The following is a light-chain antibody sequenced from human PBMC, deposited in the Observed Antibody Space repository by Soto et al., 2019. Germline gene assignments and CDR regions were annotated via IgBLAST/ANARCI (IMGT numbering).Light chain of an antibody. J-gene: IGKJ2*01. V-gene: IGKV3-15*01. Sequence: EIVLTQSPGTLSLSPEKRATLSCRAIQSVSSSYLAWYQQKPGQAPRLLIYGASTRATGIPARFSGSGSGTEFTLTISTLQSEDVAIYYCQQYNSWPPYTFGQGTKVDI. CDR3: QQYNSWPPYT. CDR1: QSVSSSY. CDR2: GAS.